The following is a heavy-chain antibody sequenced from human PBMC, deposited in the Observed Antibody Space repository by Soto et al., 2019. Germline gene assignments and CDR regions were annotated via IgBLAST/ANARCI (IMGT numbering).Heavy chain of an antibody. CDR3: ARGGTSGSYPDY. CDR2: ISTSSTYI. Sequence: EVQLVESGGGLVKPGGSLRLSCAASRFTFSSYSMNWVRQAPGKGLEWVSSISTSSTYIYYADSVKDRFTISRDNAKNSLFLQMNSLRAEDTAVYYCARGGTSGSYPDYWGQGTLVTVSS. CDR1: RFTFSSYS. V-gene: IGHV3-21*01. D-gene: IGHD1-26*01. J-gene: IGHJ4*02.